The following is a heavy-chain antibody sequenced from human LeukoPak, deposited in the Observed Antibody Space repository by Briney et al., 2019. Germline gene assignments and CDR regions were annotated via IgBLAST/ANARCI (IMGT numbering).Heavy chain of an antibody. V-gene: IGHV4-39*07. CDR3: ARAYGGVGWFDP. CDR1: GGSISSSSYY. J-gene: IGHJ5*02. Sequence: PSETLSLTCTVSGGSISSSSYYWGWIRQPPGKGLEWIGSIYYSGSTNYNPSLKSRVTISVDTSKNQFSLKLSSVTAADTAVYYCARAYGGVGWFDPWGQGTLVTVSS. D-gene: IGHD3-16*01. CDR2: IYYSGST.